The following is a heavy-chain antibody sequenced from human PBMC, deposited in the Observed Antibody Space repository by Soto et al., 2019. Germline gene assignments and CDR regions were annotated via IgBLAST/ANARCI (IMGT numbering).Heavy chain of an antibody. CDR2: IRSKANSYAT. CDR1: GVTFSGSA. D-gene: IGHD2-2*01. Sequence: GGSLRLSCAASGVTFSGSAMHWVRQASGKGLEWVGRIRSKANSYATAYAASVKGRFTISRDDSKNTAYLQMNSLKTEDTAVYYCTSEIVVVPAAMGHYYYYYMDVWGKGTTVTVSS. CDR3: TSEIVVVPAAMGHYYYYYMDV. V-gene: IGHV3-73*01. J-gene: IGHJ6*03.